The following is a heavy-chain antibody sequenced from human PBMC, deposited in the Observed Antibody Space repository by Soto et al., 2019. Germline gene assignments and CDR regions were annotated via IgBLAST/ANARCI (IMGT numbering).Heavy chain of an antibody. Sequence: GGSLRLSCAASGFTFDDYAMHWVRQAPGKGLEWVSGISWDGGSIGYADSVKGRFTISRDNAKNTLYLQMNSLRAEDTAVYYCARVLGSRGDYYFDYWGQGTLVTVSS. D-gene: IGHD2-21*02. J-gene: IGHJ4*02. CDR1: GFTFDDYA. V-gene: IGHV3-9*01. CDR3: ARVLGSRGDYYFDY. CDR2: ISWDGGSI.